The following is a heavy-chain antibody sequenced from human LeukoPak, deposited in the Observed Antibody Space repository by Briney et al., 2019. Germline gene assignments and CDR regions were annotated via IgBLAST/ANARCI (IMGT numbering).Heavy chain of an antibody. CDR2: IWYDGSNK. J-gene: IGHJ4*02. CDR3: ARPPYSGSYYYDY. V-gene: IGHV3-33*01. D-gene: IGHD1-26*01. Sequence: PGGSVRLFCAACGFTFSSYGMHWVRQATGKGLEWVAVIWYDGSNKYYADSVKGRFTISRDNSKNTLYLQMNSLRAEDTAVYYCARPPYSGSYYYDYWGQGAMVTVSS. CDR1: GFTFSSYG.